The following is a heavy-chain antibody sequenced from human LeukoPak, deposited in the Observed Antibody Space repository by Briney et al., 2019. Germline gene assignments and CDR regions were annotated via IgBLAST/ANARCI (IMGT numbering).Heavy chain of an antibody. Sequence: SETLSLTCTVSGGSISSYYGSWIRQPPGKGLEWIGYIYYSGSTNYNPSLKSRVTISVDTSKNQFSLKLSSVTAADTAVYYCARAEVAYCGGDCYTEYFQHWGQGTLVTVSS. CDR1: GGSISSYY. D-gene: IGHD2-21*02. J-gene: IGHJ1*01. V-gene: IGHV4-59*01. CDR2: IYYSGST. CDR3: ARAEVAYCGGDCYTEYFQH.